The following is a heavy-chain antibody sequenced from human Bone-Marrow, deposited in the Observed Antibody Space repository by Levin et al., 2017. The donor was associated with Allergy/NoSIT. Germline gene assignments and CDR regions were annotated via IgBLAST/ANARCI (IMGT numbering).Heavy chain of an antibody. Sequence: SQTLSLTCAISGDSVSSNSAAWNWIRQPPSRGLEWLGRTYYRSKWYNDYAVSVKSRITINPDTSKNQFSLQLNSVTPEDTAVYYCARGKTMVRGVILSFDYWGQGTLVTVSS. J-gene: IGHJ4*02. CDR2: TYYRSKWYN. D-gene: IGHD3-10*01. CDR1: GDSVSSNSAA. V-gene: IGHV6-1*01. CDR3: ARGKTMVRGVILSFDY.